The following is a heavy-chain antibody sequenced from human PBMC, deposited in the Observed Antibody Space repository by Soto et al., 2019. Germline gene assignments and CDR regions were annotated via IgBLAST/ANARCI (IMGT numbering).Heavy chain of an antibody. J-gene: IGHJ4*01. CDR2: ISYDGNAK. D-gene: IGHD4-17*01. CDR1: GFGFSHYA. Sequence: QVRLAESGGGVVQPGRSLRLSCAASGFGFSHYAFHWVRQAPGKGLEWLTVISYDGNAKFYGDSVKGRFTVSRDNSHNTVYLQMTSLRIEDTDRSYCAREGHPPTVPDTPAEFWGHGTLVTVSS. CDR3: AREGHPPTVPDTPAEF. V-gene: IGHV3-30*03.